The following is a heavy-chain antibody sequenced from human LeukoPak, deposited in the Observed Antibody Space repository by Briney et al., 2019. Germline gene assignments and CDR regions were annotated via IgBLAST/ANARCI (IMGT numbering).Heavy chain of an antibody. V-gene: IGHV1-3*01. D-gene: IGHD2-2*01. J-gene: IGHJ4*02. CDR1: GYTFTNYF. CDR2: INAGNGDT. Sequence: GTSVKVSCKASGYTFTNYFIHWVRQAPGQRPEGMGWINAGNGDTKYSHHFQGRVTITRDTSASTAYMEMSSMTSEDTALYYCARDDCGDTCYPGGYWGQGTLVTVSS. CDR3: ARDDCGDTCYPGGY.